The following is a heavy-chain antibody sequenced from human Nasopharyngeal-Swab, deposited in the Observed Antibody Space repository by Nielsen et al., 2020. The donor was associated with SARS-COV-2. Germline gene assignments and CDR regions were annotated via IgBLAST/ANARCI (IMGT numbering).Heavy chain of an antibody. J-gene: IGHJ5*02. Sequence: GGSLRLSCAASGFTFSSYAMSWVRQAPGKGLEWVAVISHDGSYKDYADSVKGRFTISRDNSKNTLYLQMNSLRGEDTAIYYCVKDLAYDEVSWGQGTLVTVSS. CDR2: ISHDGSYK. D-gene: IGHD5-12*01. CDR3: VKDLAYDEVS. CDR1: GFTFSSYA. V-gene: IGHV3-30*18.